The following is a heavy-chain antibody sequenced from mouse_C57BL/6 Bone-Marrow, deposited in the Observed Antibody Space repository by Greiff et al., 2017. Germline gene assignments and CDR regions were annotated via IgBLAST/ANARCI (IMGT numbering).Heavy chain of an antibody. CDR1: GFSLTSYG. J-gene: IGHJ4*01. CDR3: ARPYCDDYDGDAMDY. V-gene: IGHV2-6*03. D-gene: IGHD2-4*01. CDR2: IWSDGST. Sequence: VKVVESGPGLVAPSQSLSITCTVSGFSLTSYGVHWVRQPPGKGLEWLVVIWSDGSTTYNSALKSRLSISKDNSKTHVFLKMNSLQTDDTARYYCARPYCDDYDGDAMDYWGQGTAVTVSA.